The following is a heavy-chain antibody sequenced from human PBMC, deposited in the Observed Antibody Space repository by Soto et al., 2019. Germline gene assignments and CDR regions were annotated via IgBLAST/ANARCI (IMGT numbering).Heavy chain of an antibody. Sequence: GESLKISCKGSGYSFTSYWISWVRQMPGKGLEWMGRIDPSDSYANYSPSFQGHVTISADKSISTAYLQWSSLKASDTAMYYCARHVNYDSSGYYYAFSAAFDIWGQGTMVTVSS. J-gene: IGHJ3*02. CDR1: GYSFTSYW. D-gene: IGHD3-22*01. V-gene: IGHV5-10-1*01. CDR3: ARHVNYDSSGYYYAFSAAFDI. CDR2: IDPSDSYA.